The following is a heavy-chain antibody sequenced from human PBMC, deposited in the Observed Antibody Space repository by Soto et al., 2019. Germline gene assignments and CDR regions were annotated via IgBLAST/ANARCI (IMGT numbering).Heavy chain of an antibody. CDR2: IYYSGST. CDR1: GGSISSGDYY. Sequence: QVQLQESGPGLVKPSQTLSLTCTVSGGSISSGDYYWSWIRQPPGKGLEWIGYIYYSGSTYYNPSPKSRVTISVDTSKNQFALKLSSVTAADTAVYYCARVRVAGTGFDYWGQGTLVTVSS. V-gene: IGHV4-30-4*01. J-gene: IGHJ4*02. CDR3: ARVRVAGTGFDY. D-gene: IGHD6-19*01.